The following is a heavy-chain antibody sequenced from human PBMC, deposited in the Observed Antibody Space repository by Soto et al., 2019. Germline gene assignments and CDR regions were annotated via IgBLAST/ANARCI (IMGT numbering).Heavy chain of an antibody. V-gene: IGHV1-18*01. D-gene: IGHD3-22*01. J-gene: IGHJ4*02. CDR2: MSPYSGNT. CDR1: GYTFNTYA. Sequence: QVNLIQSRAEVKKSGASVKVSCKASGYTFNTYAITWVRQAPQKGLEWMGWMSPYSGNTDYAQTLQGRVNMTIQTSRTIAYMEVRSLNSDDTGVYYCARVQTQSYYDESGYKMAFDQLGAGTLGTVSS. CDR3: ARVQTQSYYDESGYKMAFDQ.